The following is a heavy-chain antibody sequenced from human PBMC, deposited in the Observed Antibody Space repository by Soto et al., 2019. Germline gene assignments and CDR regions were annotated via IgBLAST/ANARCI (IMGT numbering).Heavy chain of an antibody. J-gene: IGHJ5*02. CDR1: GYTFTGYY. V-gene: IGHV1-2*02. CDR3: ARGFYDFWSGYWPDWFDP. D-gene: IGHD3-3*01. Sequence: ASVKVSCKASGYTFTGYYMHWVRQAPGQGLEWMGWINPNSGGTNYAQKFQGRVTMTRDTSISTAYMELSRLRSDDTAVYYCARGFYDFWSGYWPDWFDPWGQGPLVTVSS. CDR2: INPNSGGT.